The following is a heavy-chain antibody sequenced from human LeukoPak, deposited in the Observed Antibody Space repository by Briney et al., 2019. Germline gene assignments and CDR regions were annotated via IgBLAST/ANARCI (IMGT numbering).Heavy chain of an antibody. J-gene: IGHJ4*02. CDR2: MNPNSGYT. D-gene: IGHD6-19*01. V-gene: IGHV1-8*03. Sequence: ASVKVPCKTSGYTFTTYDINWVRQATGQGLEWMGWMNPNSGYTGYAQKFQGRVTITRDTSISTAYMELSSLRSEDTAVYYCARVAGSIDYWGQGTLVTVSS. CDR3: ARVAGSIDY. CDR1: GYTFTTYD.